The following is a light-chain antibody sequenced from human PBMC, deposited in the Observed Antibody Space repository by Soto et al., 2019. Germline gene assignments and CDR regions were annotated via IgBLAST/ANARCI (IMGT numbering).Light chain of an antibody. V-gene: IGLV2-14*01. CDR1: SSDVGGYNY. CDR3: SSYTHSNTLV. J-gene: IGLJ1*01. Sequence: QSVLTQPASVSGSPGQSITISCTGTSSDVGGYNYVSWYQQHPGKAPKLMIYEVSNRPSGVSNRFSGSKSGNTASLTISGLQAEDEADSYCSSYTHSNTLVFGTGTKLTVL. CDR2: EVS.